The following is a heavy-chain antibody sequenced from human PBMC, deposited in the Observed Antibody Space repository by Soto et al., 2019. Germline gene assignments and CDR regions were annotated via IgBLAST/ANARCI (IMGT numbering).Heavy chain of an antibody. V-gene: IGHV4-61*01. J-gene: IGHJ3*02. Sequence: XXTLSLAFTVSGGSVSRRFYYYNSIRQPPGKGLELIGYIYNSVTTNYNSSLESRVTISVDTSKNMFSLRLSSVTPADTAVYYCAGADSGNYYHGFQMWGQGKMVTVSS. CDR2: IYNSVTT. CDR1: GGSVSRRFYY. D-gene: IGHD1-26*01. CDR3: AGADSGNYYHGFQM.